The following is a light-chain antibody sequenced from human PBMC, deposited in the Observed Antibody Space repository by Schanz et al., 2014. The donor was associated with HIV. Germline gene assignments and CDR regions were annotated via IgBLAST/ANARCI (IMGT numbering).Light chain of an antibody. CDR1: SGSIPSAY. CDR2: END. J-gene: IGLJ3*02. CDR3: QSYDKDSPAV. V-gene: IGLV6-57*04. Sequence: NFMLTQPHSVSESPGKTVIISCTRSSGSIPSAYVQRHQHPPGSAPTTLIYENDQRHSGVPDRFSGSIDSSSRSASLTISGLQPEDEADYFCQSYDKDSPAVFGGGTKLTVL.